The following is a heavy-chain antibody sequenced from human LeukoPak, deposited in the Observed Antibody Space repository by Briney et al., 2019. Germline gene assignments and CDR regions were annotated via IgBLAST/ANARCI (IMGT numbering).Heavy chain of an antibody. Sequence: SETLSLTCAVSGGSISSGGYSWSWIRQPPGKGLEWIGYIYHSGSTYYNPSLKSRVTISVDRSKNQFSLKLSSVTAADTAVYYCASRPQPKRSYYYDSSGYYYDYWGQGTLVTVSS. CDR1: GGSISSGGYS. V-gene: IGHV4-30-2*01. D-gene: IGHD3-22*01. CDR2: IYHSGST. J-gene: IGHJ4*02. CDR3: ASRPQPKRSYYYDSSGYYYDY.